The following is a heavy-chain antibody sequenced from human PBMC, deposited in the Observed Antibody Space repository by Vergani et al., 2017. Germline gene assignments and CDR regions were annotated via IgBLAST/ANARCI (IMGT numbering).Heavy chain of an antibody. CDR1: GYTFTSYG. CDR3: ARDPIHTVTPPRPYFDY. CDR2: ISAYNGNT. V-gene: IGHV1-18*01. J-gene: IGHJ4*02. Sequence: QVQLVQSGAEVKKPGASVKVSCKASGYTFTSYGISWVRQAPGQGLEWMGWISAYNGNTNYAQKLQGRVTMTTDTSTSTAYMGLRSLRSDDTAVYYCARDPIHTVTPPRPYFDYWGQGTLVTVSS. D-gene: IGHD4-11*01.